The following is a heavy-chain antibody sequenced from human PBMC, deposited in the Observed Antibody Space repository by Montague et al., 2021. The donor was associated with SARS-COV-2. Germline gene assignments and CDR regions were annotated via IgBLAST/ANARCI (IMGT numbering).Heavy chain of an antibody. CDR3: APGYDCSITSCSSRYYYMDV. V-gene: IGHV4-61*02. D-gene: IGHD2-2*01. CDR2: LYTTGST. Sequence: TLSLTCTVSGGSISTDSYYWSWIRQPAGKGLEWIGRLYTTGSTNYNPSLKSRVTISVDTSKNQFSLELSSVTAADTAVYYCAPGYDCSITSCSSRYYYMDVWGKGTTVTVAS. CDR1: GGSISTDSYY. J-gene: IGHJ6*03.